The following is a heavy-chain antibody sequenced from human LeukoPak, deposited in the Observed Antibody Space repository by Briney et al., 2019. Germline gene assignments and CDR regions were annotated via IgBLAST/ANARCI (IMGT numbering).Heavy chain of an antibody. CDR3: AKLTYELPIAAAGPYRY. CDR1: GFTFSSYW. Sequence: GGSLRLSCAASGFTFSSYWMFWVRQAPGKGLEWVATIKGDGSDKYYVDSVKGRFTISRDNAKNSLFLQMNSLRAEDTAVYYCAKLTYELPIAAAGPYRYWGQGTLVTVSS. V-gene: IGHV3-7*03. D-gene: IGHD6-13*01. CDR2: IKGDGSDK. J-gene: IGHJ4*02.